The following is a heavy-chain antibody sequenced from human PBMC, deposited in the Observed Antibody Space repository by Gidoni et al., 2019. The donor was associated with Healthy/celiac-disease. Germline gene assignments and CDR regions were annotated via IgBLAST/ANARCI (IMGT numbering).Heavy chain of an antibody. J-gene: IGHJ4*02. D-gene: IGHD6-13*01. CDR1: GGSISSRSYY. Sequence: QLQLQESGPGLVKPSETLSRTCTVSGGSISSRSYYWGWIRQPPGKALEWIGSIYYSGSTYYNPSLKSRVTISVDTSKNQFSLKLSSVTAADTAVYYCARHASSCFDYWGQGTLVTVSS. CDR2: IYYSGST. CDR3: ARHASSCFDY. V-gene: IGHV4-39*01.